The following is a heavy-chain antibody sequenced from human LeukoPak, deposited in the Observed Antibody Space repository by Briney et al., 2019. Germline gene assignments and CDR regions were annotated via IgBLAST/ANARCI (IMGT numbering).Heavy chain of an antibody. J-gene: IGHJ4*02. Sequence: PGGSLRLSCAASGFTFSSYGMHWVRQAPGKGLEWVAVISYDGSNKYYADSVKGRFTISRDNSKNTLYLQMNSLRAEDTAVYYCAKDILWSGPNLVGATGYLDYWGQGTLVTVSS. CDR3: AKDILWSGPNLVGATGYLDY. CDR2: ISYDGSNK. D-gene: IGHD1-26*01. CDR1: GFTFSSYG. V-gene: IGHV3-30*18.